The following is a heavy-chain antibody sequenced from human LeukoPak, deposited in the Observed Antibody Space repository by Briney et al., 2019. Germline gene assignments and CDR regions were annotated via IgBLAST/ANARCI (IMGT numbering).Heavy chain of an antibody. D-gene: IGHD3-10*01. V-gene: IGHV1-46*01. Sequence: ASVKVSCKASGYTFTSYYMHWVRQAPGQGLEWMGIINPSGGSTSYAQKFQGRVTMTRDTSTSTAYMELRSLRSDDTAVYYCAREGGHYYGSGMDVWGKGTTVTVSS. CDR1: GYTFTSYY. CDR2: INPSGGST. CDR3: AREGGHYYGSGMDV. J-gene: IGHJ6*04.